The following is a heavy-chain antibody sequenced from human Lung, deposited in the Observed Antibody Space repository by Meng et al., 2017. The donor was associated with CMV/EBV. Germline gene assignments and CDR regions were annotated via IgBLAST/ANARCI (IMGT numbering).Heavy chain of an antibody. CDR1: GFTFSSHW. CDR2: IKQDGSDK. CDR3: ARRGIFGALIRGWGYVMDL. Sequence: GGSLRLXCAASGFTFSSHWMSWVRQAPGKGLEWVANIKQDGSDKHYADSVKGRFTISRDNAKNSLYLQMSSLRAEDTAVYYCARRGIFGALIRGWGYVMDLXGQGXAVTVSS. V-gene: IGHV3-7*01. J-gene: IGHJ6*02. D-gene: IGHD3-3*01.